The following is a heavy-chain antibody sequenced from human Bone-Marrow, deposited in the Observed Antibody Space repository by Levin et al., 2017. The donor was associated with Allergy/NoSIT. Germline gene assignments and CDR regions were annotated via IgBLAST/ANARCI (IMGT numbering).Heavy chain of an antibody. J-gene: IGHJ6*02. CDR2: IYYSGST. CDR1: GGSVSSGSYY. D-gene: IGHD3-16*02. Sequence: SETLSLTCTVSGGSVSSGSYYWSWIRQPPGKGLEWIGYIYYSGSTNYNPSLKSRVTISVDTSKNQFSLKLSSVTAADTAVYYCARGGYDYVWGSYRYYGMDVWGQGTTVTVSS. CDR3: ARGGYDYVWGSYRYYGMDV. V-gene: IGHV4-61*01.